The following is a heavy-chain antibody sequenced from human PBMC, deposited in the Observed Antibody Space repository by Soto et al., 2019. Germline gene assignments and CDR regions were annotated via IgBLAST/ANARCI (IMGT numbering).Heavy chain of an antibody. CDR3: ARLNIITMIVGEDLSFSLDAFDI. D-gene: IGHD3-22*01. Sequence: QVQLVQSGAEVKKPGASVKVSCKASGYTFTSYGISWVRQAPGQGLEWMGWISAYNGNTNYAQKLQGRVTMTTDTSTSTAYMELSSLRSDDTAVYYCARLNIITMIVGEDLSFSLDAFDIWGQGTIVTVSS. V-gene: IGHV1-18*01. CDR1: GYTFTSYG. CDR2: ISAYNGNT. J-gene: IGHJ3*02.